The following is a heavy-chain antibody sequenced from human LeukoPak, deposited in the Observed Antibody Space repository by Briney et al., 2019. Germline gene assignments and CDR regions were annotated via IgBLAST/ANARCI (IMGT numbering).Heavy chain of an antibody. CDR1: GFTVSSNY. Sequence: GGSLRLSCAASGFTVSSNYMSWVRQAPGKGLEWVSVIYSGGSTYYADSVKGRFTISRDNSKNTLYLQMNSLRAEDTAVYYCARDAYDILTGYSVAYFQHWGQGTLVTVSS. D-gene: IGHD3-9*01. J-gene: IGHJ1*01. V-gene: IGHV3-66*01. CDR2: IYSGGST. CDR3: ARDAYDILTGYSVAYFQH.